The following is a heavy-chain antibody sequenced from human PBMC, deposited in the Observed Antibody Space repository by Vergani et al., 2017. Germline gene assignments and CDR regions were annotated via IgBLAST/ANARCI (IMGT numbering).Heavy chain of an antibody. J-gene: IGHJ4*02. V-gene: IGHV3-74*02. Sequence: EVQVVESGGGLVQPGGSLRLSCAASGFTFSSHWMHWVRQPPGKGLVWVSRISGDGDMTKYADSVQGRFTISRDNTKNTLFLQMNSLRADDTAVYYCITGTTEPYWGQGTLVTVSS. CDR2: ISGDGDMT. CDR3: ITGTTEPY. CDR1: GFTFSSHW. D-gene: IGHD4-17*01.